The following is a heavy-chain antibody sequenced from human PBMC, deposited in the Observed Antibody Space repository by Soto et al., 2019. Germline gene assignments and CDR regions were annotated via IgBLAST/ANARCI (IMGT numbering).Heavy chain of an antibody. CDR1: GFTFSSYA. V-gene: IGHV3-30-3*01. Sequence: QVQLVESGGGVVQPGRSLRLSCAASGFTFSSYAMHWVRQAPGKGLEWVAVISYDGSNKYYADSVKGRFTISRDNSKNTLYLQMNSLRAEDTAVYHCARVSGTTSLYYYGMDVWGQGTTVTVSS. J-gene: IGHJ6*02. CDR3: ARVSGTTSLYYYGMDV. CDR2: ISYDGSNK. D-gene: IGHD1-7*01.